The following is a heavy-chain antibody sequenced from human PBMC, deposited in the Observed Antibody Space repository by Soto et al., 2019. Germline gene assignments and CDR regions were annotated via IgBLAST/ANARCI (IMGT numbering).Heavy chain of an antibody. CDR1: GYTFLTYG. V-gene: IGHV1-18*04. CDR3: ARSPVWLGELIRNYFDY. Sequence: QVQLVQSGAEVKKPGASVNVSCKTSGYTFLTYGISWVRQAPGQGLEWMGWISAYNGNTNYEQKFQGRVTMTTDTSTSTAYMELRSLRSDDTAMYYCARSPVWLGELIRNYFDYWGQGTLVTVSS. D-gene: IGHD3-10*01. CDR2: ISAYNGNT. J-gene: IGHJ4*02.